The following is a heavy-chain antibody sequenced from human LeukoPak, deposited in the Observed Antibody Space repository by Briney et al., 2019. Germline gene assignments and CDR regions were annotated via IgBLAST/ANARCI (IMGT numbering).Heavy chain of an antibody. D-gene: IGHD3-9*01. V-gene: IGHV4-59*12. CDR2: IYYSGST. CDR3: ARSPKYYDILTGYYRGYFDY. Sequence: SETLSLTCTVSGGSISSYYWSRIRQPPGKGLEWIGYIYYSGSTNYNPSLKSRVTISVDKSKNQFSLKLSSVTAADTAVYYCARSPKYYDILTGYYRGYFDYWGQGTLVTVSS. J-gene: IGHJ4*02. CDR1: GGSISSYY.